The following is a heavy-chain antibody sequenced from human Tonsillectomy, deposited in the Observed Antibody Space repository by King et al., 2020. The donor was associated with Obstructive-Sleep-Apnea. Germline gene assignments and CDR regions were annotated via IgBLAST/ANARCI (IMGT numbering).Heavy chain of an antibody. Sequence: VQLVESGGGVVQPGRSPRLSCAASGFTFSTYAMYWVRQAPGKGLEWVAVISYDGSNKYYADSVKGRFTISRDNSKNTLYLQMNSLRAEDTAVYYCARDGPVVVPAAMPGFNWFDPWGQGTLVIVSS. CDR2: ISYDGSNK. J-gene: IGHJ5*02. CDR3: ARDGPVVVPAAMPGFNWFDP. D-gene: IGHD2-2*01. V-gene: IGHV3-30-3*01. CDR1: GFTFSTYA.